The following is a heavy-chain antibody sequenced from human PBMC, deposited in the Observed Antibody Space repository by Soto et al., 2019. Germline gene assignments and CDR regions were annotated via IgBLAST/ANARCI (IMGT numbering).Heavy chain of an antibody. Sequence: LRLSCAASGFTFNTYGMHWVRQASGKGLEWVAIISYDGANEYYADSVKGRFTISRDNSKNTVFLQMNSLRTEDTAVYYCAKDKAPRVYSYGGYLDYWCQGTLVTVSS. J-gene: IGHJ4*02. D-gene: IGHD5-18*01. CDR1: GFTFNTYG. CDR2: ISYDGANE. V-gene: IGHV3-30*18. CDR3: AKDKAPRVYSYGGYLDY.